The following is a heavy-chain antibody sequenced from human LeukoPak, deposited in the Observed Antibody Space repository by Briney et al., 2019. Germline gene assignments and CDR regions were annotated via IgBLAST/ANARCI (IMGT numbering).Heavy chain of an antibody. CDR3: ARGPGVVPAAAVDY. CDR1: GGTFSSYA. Sequence: PVKVSCKASGGTFSSYAISWVRQAPGQGLEWMGRIIPILGIANYAQKFQGRVTITADKSTSTAYMELSSLRSEDTAVYYCARGPGVVPAAAVDYWGQGTLVTASS. J-gene: IGHJ4*02. D-gene: IGHD2-2*01. V-gene: IGHV1-69*04. CDR2: IIPILGIA.